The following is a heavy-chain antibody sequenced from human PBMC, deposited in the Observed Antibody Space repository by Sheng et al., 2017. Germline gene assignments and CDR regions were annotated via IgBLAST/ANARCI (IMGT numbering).Heavy chain of an antibody. V-gene: IGHV4-59*01. D-gene: IGHD4-17*01. J-gene: IGHJ3*02. CDR2: IYYSGST. CDR1: GGSISSYY. CDR3: AGDDYGDYVAFDI. Sequence: QVQLQESGPGLVKPSETLSLTCTVSGGSISSYYWSWIRQPPGKGLEWIGYIYYSGSTNYNPSLKSRVTISVDTSKNQFSLKLSSVTAADTAVYYCAGDDYGDYVAFDIWGQGTSGHRLF.